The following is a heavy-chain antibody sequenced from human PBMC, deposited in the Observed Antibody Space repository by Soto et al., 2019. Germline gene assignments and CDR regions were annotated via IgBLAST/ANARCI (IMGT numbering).Heavy chain of an antibody. V-gene: IGHV3-66*01. J-gene: IGHJ4*02. CDR1: GFTVSSNY. Sequence: GGSLRLSCAASGFTVSSNYMSWVRQAPGKGLEWVSVIYSDGITYYADSVKGTFTISRDNSKNTLYLQMNSLRAEDTAVYYCALSPSYSGYDSFDYWGQGTLVTVSS. CDR3: ALSPSYSGYDSFDY. CDR2: IYSDGIT. D-gene: IGHD5-12*01.